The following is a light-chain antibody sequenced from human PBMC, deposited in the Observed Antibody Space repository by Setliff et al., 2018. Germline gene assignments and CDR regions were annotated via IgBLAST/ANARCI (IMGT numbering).Light chain of an antibody. J-gene: IGLJ1*01. CDR1: SSDIGGYKY. CDR2: EVN. V-gene: IGLV2-8*01. Sequence: QSALTQPPSASGSPGQSVTISCTGTSSDIGGYKYVPWYQQHPGKAPKLMIYEVNKRPSGVPDRFSGSKSGNTASLTVSGLQAEDEADYYCSAYTSSSTYVFGIGTKVTVL. CDR3: SAYTSSSTYV.